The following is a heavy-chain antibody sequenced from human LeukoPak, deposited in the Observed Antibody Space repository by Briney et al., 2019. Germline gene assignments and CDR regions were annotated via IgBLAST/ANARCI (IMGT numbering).Heavy chain of an antibody. Sequence: SQTLSLTCTVSGGSISSGTYYWNWIRQPPGKGLEWIGYIYYSGSTNYNPSLKSRVTISVDTSKNQFSLKLSSVTAADTAVYYCARGADSSGYYSIFYFDYWGQGTLVTVSS. CDR2: IYYSGST. J-gene: IGHJ4*02. CDR3: ARGADSSGYYSIFYFDY. CDR1: GGSISSGTYY. V-gene: IGHV4-61*01. D-gene: IGHD3-22*01.